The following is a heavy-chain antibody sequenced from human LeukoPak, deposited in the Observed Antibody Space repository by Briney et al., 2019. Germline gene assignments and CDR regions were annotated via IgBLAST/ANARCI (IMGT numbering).Heavy chain of an antibody. V-gene: IGHV3-7*01. D-gene: IGHD3-22*01. CDR3: ARDSGYYGLFDY. Sequence: RAGGSLRLSCTASEFTFSSYWMSWVRQAPGKGLEWVANIKQDGSEKDYVDSVKGRFTISRDNAKNSLYLQMNSLRAEDTAIYYCARDSGYYGLFDYWGQGTLVTVSS. J-gene: IGHJ4*02. CDR1: EFTFSSYW. CDR2: IKQDGSEK.